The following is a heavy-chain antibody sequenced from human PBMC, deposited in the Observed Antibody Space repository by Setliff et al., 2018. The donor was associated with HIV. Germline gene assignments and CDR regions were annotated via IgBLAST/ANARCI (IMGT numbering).Heavy chain of an antibody. Sequence: GGSLRLSCAASGFSFSTYAMGWVRQAPGKGLEWVSTVGAVGSPKFYAESVKGRFTISKDNSKNTLYLQMDSLRAEDTAVYYCVRDRDWAFDYWGQGILVTVSS. V-gene: IGHV3-23*01. D-gene: IGHD3-9*01. CDR2: VGAVGSPK. CDR1: GFSFSTYA. J-gene: IGHJ4*02. CDR3: VRDRDWAFDY.